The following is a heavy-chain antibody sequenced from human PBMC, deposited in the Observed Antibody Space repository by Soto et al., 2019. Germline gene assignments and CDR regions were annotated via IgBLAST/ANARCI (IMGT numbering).Heavy chain of an antibody. V-gene: IGHV3-23*01. CDR3: AKMGVRITMIVVVTSYFDY. CDR1: GFTLSSYA. D-gene: IGHD3-22*01. J-gene: IGHJ4*02. Sequence: GGSLRLSFAAPGFTLSSYALSWVRPAPGKGLEWVSAISGSGGSTYYADSVKGRFTISRDNSKNTLYLQMNSLRAEDTAVYYCAKMGVRITMIVVVTSYFDYWGQGTLVTVSS. CDR2: ISGSGGST.